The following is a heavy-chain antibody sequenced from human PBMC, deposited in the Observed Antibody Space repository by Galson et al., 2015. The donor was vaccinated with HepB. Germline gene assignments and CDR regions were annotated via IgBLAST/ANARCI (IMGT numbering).Heavy chain of an antibody. J-gene: IGHJ4*02. Sequence: SVKVSCKASGYTFTGYYMHWVRQAPGQGLEWMGRINPNSGGTNYAQKFQGRVTMTRDTSISTAYMELSRLRSDDTAVYYCARDSGIGDDYIWGSYRPPGYWGQGTLVTVSS. V-gene: IGHV1-2*06. CDR1: GYTFTGYY. D-gene: IGHD3-16*02. CDR3: ARDSGIGDDYIWGSYRPPGY. CDR2: INPNSGGT.